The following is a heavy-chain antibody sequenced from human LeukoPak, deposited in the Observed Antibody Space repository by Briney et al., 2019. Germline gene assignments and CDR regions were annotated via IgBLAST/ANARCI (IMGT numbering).Heavy chain of an antibody. J-gene: IGHJ4*02. CDR3: AKCRSEALAAIND. V-gene: IGHV3-23*01. Sequence: GGSLRLSCAASGFTFSSHAMSWVRQAPGKGLEWVSAISGSGGSTYYADSVKGRFTISRDNSKNTLYLQMNSLSAEDTAVYYRAKCRSEALAAINDWGQGTLVTVSS. D-gene: IGHD1-14*01. CDR1: GFTFSSHA. CDR2: ISGSGGST.